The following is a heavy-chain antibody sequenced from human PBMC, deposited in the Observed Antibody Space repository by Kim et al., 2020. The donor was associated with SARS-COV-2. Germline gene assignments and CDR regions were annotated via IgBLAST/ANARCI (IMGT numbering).Heavy chain of an antibody. CDR1: GGSVSSGSYY. CDR2: IYYSGST. V-gene: IGHV4-61*01. D-gene: IGHD6-19*01. CDR3: ARGPPLQSPYYFDY. Sequence: SETLSLTCTVSGGSVSSGSYYWSWIRQPPGKGLEWIGYIYYSGSTNYNPSLKSRVTISVDTSKNQFSLKLSSVTAADTAVYYCARGPPLQSPYYFDYWGQGTLVTVSS. J-gene: IGHJ4*02.